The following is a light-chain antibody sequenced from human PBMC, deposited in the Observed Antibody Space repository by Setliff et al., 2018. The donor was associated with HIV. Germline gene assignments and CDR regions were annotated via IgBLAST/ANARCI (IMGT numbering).Light chain of an antibody. J-gene: IGLJ1*01. CDR1: SSDVGTYNY. CDR3: CSYTSSTPLYV. CDR2: DVN. Sequence: QSVLTQPASVSGSPGQSITISCTGTSSDVGTYNYVSWYQQHPGKAPKLMIYDVNNRPSGVSNRFSGSKSGNTASLTISGLQAEDEADYYCCSYTSSTPLYVFGTGTRSPS. V-gene: IGLV2-14*03.